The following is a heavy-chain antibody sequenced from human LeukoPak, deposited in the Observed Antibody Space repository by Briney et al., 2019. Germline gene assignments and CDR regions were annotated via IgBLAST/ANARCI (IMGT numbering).Heavy chain of an antibody. CDR2: IIPIFGTA. Sequence: ASVTVSCKASGGTFSSYAISWVRQAPGQGLEWMGGIIPIFGTANYAQKFQGRVTITADKSTSTAYMELSSLRSEDTAVYYCARAIPLSNDYGDYWGQGTLVTVSS. CDR1: GGTFSSYA. CDR3: ARAIPLSNDYGDY. J-gene: IGHJ4*02. V-gene: IGHV1-69*06.